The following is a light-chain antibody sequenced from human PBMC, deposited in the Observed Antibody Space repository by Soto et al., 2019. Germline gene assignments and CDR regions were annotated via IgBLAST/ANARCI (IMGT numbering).Light chain of an antibody. V-gene: IGLV2-14*01. CDR1: SSDVGGYNY. CDR3: SSYTSSSTLYV. CDR2: DGS. Sequence: QSALTQPASVSGSPGQSITISCTGTSSDVGGYNYVSWDQQHPGKAPKLMIYDGSNRPSGVSNRFSGSKSGNTASLTISGLQAEDEADYYCSSYTSSSTLYVFGTGTKLTVL. J-gene: IGLJ1*01.